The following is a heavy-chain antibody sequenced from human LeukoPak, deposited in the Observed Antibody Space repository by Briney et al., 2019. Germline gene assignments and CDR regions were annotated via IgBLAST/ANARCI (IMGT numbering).Heavy chain of an antibody. CDR1: GFTFSNYW. Sequence: GGSLRLSCEVSGFTFSNYWMMWVRQAPGKGLEWVASIDEDGSETNYVDSVTGRFTVSRDHAKNSLFLQMNSLRSEDTAVYYCARGAKELNDAFDIWGQGTMVTVSS. J-gene: IGHJ3*02. V-gene: IGHV3-7*03. D-gene: IGHD1-7*01. CDR3: ARGAKELNDAFDI. CDR2: IDEDGSET.